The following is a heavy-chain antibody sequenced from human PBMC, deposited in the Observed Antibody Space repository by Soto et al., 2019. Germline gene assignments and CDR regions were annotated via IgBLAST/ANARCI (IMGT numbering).Heavy chain of an antibody. Sequence: GGSLRLSCAASGFTFSGSAMHWVRQASGKGLEWVGRIRSKANSYATAYAASVKGRFTISRDDSKNTAYLQMNSLKTEDTAVYYCTRRSSGWDSPDAFDIWGQGTMVTVSS. J-gene: IGHJ3*02. V-gene: IGHV3-73*01. CDR2: IRSKANSYAT. CDR3: TRRSSGWDSPDAFDI. CDR1: GFTFSGSA. D-gene: IGHD6-19*01.